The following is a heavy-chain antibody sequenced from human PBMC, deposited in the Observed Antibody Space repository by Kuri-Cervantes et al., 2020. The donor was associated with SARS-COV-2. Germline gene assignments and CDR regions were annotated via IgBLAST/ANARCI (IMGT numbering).Heavy chain of an antibody. V-gene: IGHV3-30*03. CDR1: GFTFSSYS. CDR2: ISYDGSNK. CDR3: ARDSTRWVVVITGYFDY. Sequence: GGSLRLSCAASGFTFSSYSMNWVRQAPGKGLEWVAVISYDGSNKYYADSVKGRFTISRDNSKNTLYLQMNSLRAEDTAVYYCARDSTRWVVVITGYFDYWGQGTLVTVSS. D-gene: IGHD3-22*01. J-gene: IGHJ4*02.